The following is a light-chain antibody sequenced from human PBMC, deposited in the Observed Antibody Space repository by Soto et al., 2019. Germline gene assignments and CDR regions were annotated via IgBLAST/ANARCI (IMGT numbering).Light chain of an antibody. Sequence: EVVLTQSPGTPSLSPGARATLSCRASQSVSNNYFAWYQQKPGQAPRLLIFGSSDRATGIPDRFSGSGSGTDFTLSISRLEPEVFGVYYWHQYGCSPPYTAGKGNKL. J-gene: IGKJ2*01. CDR2: GSS. CDR3: HQYGCSPPYT. V-gene: IGKV3-20*01. CDR1: QSVSNNY.